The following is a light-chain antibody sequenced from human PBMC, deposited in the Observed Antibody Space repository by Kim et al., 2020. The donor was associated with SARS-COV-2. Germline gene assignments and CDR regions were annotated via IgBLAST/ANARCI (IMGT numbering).Light chain of an antibody. Sequence: GKSITISCYGTSSDVGCYNFVSWYKQDPGKAPKLMIFDVSDRPSGVYNRFSGSKSGNTASLTISVLQAEDEADYFCSSYTSSGTLLFGGGTQLTVL. CDR1: SSDVGCYNF. J-gene: IGLJ2*01. CDR2: DVS. V-gene: IGLV2-14*03. CDR3: SSYTSSGTLL.